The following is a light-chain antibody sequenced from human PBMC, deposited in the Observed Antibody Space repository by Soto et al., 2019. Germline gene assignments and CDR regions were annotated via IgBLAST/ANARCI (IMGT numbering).Light chain of an antibody. CDR1: SSDVGSYNL. V-gene: IGLV2-23*01. CDR2: EGS. CDR3: CSYAGSSISYV. J-gene: IGLJ1*01. Sequence: QSALAQPASVSGSPGQSITISCTGTSSDVGSYNLVSWYQQHPGKAPKLMIYEGSKRPSGVSNRFSGSKSGNTASLTISGLQAEDEADYDCCSYAGSSISYVFGTGTKLTVL.